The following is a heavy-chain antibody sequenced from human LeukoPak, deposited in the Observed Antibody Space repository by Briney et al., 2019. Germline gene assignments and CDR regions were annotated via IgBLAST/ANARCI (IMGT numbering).Heavy chain of an antibody. CDR2: INPNSGGT. Sequence: ASVKVSCKASGYTFTSYYMHWVRQAPGEGLEWMGWINPNSGGTNYAQKFQGRVTITRDTSASTAYMELSSLRSEDMAVYYCARERSFLLDVWGKGTTVTVSS. J-gene: IGHJ6*04. V-gene: IGHV1-2*02. CDR1: GYTFTSYY. CDR3: ARERSFLLDV. D-gene: IGHD2/OR15-2a*01.